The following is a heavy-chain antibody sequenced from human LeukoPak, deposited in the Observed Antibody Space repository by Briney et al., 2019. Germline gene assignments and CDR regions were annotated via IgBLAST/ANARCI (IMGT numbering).Heavy chain of an antibody. CDR2: ISSSGSTI. V-gene: IGHV3-48*03. D-gene: IGHD3-10*02. CDR1: GFTFSNYD. CDR3: AELGITMIGGV. Sequence: GGSLRLSCAASGFTFSNYDIHWGCQAPGKGLGWGSYISSSGSTIYYADSVKGRFTISRDNAKNSLYLQMNSLRAEDTAVCYCAELGITMIGGVWGKGTTVTISS. J-gene: IGHJ6*04.